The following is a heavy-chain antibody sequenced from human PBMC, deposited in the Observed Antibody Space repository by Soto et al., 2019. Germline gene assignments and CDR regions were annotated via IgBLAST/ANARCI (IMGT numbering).Heavy chain of an antibody. CDR3: ARDDRMIGVGYFDY. CDR2: IKHDGSEK. Sequence: QLVESGGGLVQPGGSLRLSCAASGFTFSNYWMSWVRQAPEKGLEWVANIKHDGSEKYYVDSVKSRFTISRDNAKNSLYLQMNSLRAEDSAVYYCARDDRMIGVGYFDYWGQGTLVTVSS. CDR1: GFTFSNYW. J-gene: IGHJ4*02. D-gene: IGHD3-22*01. V-gene: IGHV3-7*01.